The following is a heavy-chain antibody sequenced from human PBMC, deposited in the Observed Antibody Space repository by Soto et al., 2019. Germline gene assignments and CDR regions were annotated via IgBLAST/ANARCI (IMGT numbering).Heavy chain of an antibody. CDR3: ARDQVVVGALREYFGY. CDR2: ISSSSSTI. D-gene: IGHD1-26*01. Sequence: EVELVESGGGLVQPGGSLRLSCAASGLTCSSYSMNWVRQAPWKGVARGSYISSSSSTIYYADSVKGRFTISRDKAKNSLYLEMSSLRDEDTAVYYCARDQVVVGALREYFGYWGQGTLVTVSS. CDR1: GLTCSSYS. J-gene: IGHJ4*02. V-gene: IGHV3-48*02.